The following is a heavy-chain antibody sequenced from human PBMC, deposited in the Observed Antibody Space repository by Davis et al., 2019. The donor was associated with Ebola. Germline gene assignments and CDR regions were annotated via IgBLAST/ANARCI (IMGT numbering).Heavy chain of an antibody. V-gene: IGHV1-69*06. CDR3: ARDNSWYRLDFDY. CDR2: IIPIFGTA. J-gene: IGHJ4*02. Sequence: AASVKVSCKASGYTFTSYAISWVRQAPGQGLEWMGGIIPIFGTANYAQKFQGRVTITADKSTSTAYMELSSLRSEDTAVYYCARDNSWYRLDFDYWGQGTLVTVSS. CDR1: GYTFTSYA. D-gene: IGHD6-13*01.